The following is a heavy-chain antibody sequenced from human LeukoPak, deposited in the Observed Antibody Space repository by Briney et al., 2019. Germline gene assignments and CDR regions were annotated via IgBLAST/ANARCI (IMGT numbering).Heavy chain of an antibody. CDR3: ALGGYSYGYFDY. J-gene: IGHJ4*02. V-gene: IGHV3-21*01. Sequence: GGSLRLSCAASGFTFSSYSMNWVRQAPGKGLEWVSSISTSSSYINYADSVKGRFTISRDNAKKSLYLQMNSLRAEDTAVYYCALGGYSYGYFDYWGQGTLVTVSS. CDR1: GFTFSSYS. CDR2: ISTSSSYI. D-gene: IGHD5-18*01.